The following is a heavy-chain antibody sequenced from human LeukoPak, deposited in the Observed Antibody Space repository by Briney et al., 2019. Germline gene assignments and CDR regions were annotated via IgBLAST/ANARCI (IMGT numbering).Heavy chain of an antibody. CDR2: IWYDGSNK. Sequence: GGSLRLSCAASGFTFSSYGMHWVRQAPGKGLEWVAVIWYDGSNKYYADSVKGRFTISRDNSKNTLYLQMNSLRAEDTAVYYCATGSGGYYYYMDVWGKGTTVTVSS. CDR3: ATGSGGYYYYMDV. J-gene: IGHJ6*03. V-gene: IGHV3-33*01. D-gene: IGHD1-1*01. CDR1: GFTFSSYG.